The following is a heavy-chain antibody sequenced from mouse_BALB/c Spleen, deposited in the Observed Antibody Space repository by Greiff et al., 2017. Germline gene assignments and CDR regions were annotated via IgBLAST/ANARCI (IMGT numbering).Heavy chain of an antibody. CDR3: ARPYYGSSSYYFDY. J-gene: IGHJ2*01. CDR1: GYTFSSYW. CDR2: ILPGSGST. Sequence: VQVVESGAELMKPGASVKISCKATGYTFSSYWIEWVKQRPGHGLEWIGEILPGSGSTNYNEKFKGKATFTADTSSNTAYMQLSSLTSEDSAVYYCARPYYGSSSYYFDYWGQGTTLTVSS. D-gene: IGHD1-1*01. V-gene: IGHV1-9*01.